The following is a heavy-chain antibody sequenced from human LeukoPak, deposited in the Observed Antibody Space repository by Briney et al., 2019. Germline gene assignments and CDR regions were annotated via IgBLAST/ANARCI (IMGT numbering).Heavy chain of an antibody. CDR2: ISGSGGST. CDR1: GFTFSSYA. V-gene: IGHV3-23*01. J-gene: IGHJ4*02. D-gene: IGHD3-3*01. Sequence: PGGSLRLSCAASGFTFSSYAMSWVRQAPGKGLEWVSAISGSGGSTYYADSVKGRFTISRDNSKNTLYLQMNSLRAEDTAVYYCAKGRARSPPDFLFLEWLLSDFDYWGQGTLVTVSS. CDR3: AKGRARSPPDFLFLEWLLSDFDY.